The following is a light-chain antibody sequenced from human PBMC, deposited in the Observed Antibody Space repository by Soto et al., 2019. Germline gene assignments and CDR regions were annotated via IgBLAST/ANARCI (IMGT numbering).Light chain of an antibody. CDR2: EVT. V-gene: IGLV2-8*01. Sequence: QSVLTQPPSASGSPGQSVTISCTGTSSDVGGYKYVSWYPHHPGKAPKVVIYEVTKRPSGVPDRFSGSQSGNTASLTVSGLQAEDEAEYYCSSYGGTNNVVFGGGTKLTVL. J-gene: IGLJ2*01. CDR1: SSDVGGYKY. CDR3: SSYGGTNNVV.